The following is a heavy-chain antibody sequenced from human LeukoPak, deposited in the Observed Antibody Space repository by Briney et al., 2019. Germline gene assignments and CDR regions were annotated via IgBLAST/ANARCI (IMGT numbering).Heavy chain of an antibody. CDR2: ISSSGSTI. Sequence: SGGSLRLSCAASGFTFSDYYMSWIRQPPGKGLEWVSYISSSGSTIYYADSVKGRFTISRDNAKNSLYLQMNSLRAEDTAVYYCASAARPFVDYWGQGTLVTVSS. J-gene: IGHJ4*02. CDR1: GFTFSDYY. D-gene: IGHD6-6*01. V-gene: IGHV3-11*01. CDR3: ASAARPFVDY.